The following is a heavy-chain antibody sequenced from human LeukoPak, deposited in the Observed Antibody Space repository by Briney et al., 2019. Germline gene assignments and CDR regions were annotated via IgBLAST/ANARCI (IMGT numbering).Heavy chain of an antibody. CDR2: ITSGSDYI. V-gene: IGHV3-21*01. D-gene: IGHD6-13*01. Sequence: GGSLRLSCVASGFTFDNYIMNWVRQAPGKGLEWVSSITSGSDYIYYADSLKGRIIISRDNAKKSLYLQMNSLRAEDTAVYYCASSGYSSSWYGGYYFDYWGQGTLVTVSS. CDR1: GFTFDNYI. CDR3: ASSGYSSSWYGGYYFDY. J-gene: IGHJ4*02.